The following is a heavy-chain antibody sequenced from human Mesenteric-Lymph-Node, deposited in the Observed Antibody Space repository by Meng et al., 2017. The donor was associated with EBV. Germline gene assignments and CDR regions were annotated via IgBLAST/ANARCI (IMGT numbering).Heavy chain of an antibody. CDR2: ISTSGSTK. Sequence: HVEWVERGGGLVKPGGSLSLSLAASGFTFSDYYMSWIRQSPGKGLEWIAYISTSGSTKLYADSVKGRLTISRDNAKNSLFLQMNSLQVDDTAVYYCVRGYSSGWFDPWGQGTLVTVSS. J-gene: IGHJ5*02. D-gene: IGHD6-19*01. CDR3: VRGYSSGWFDP. CDR1: GFTFSDYY. V-gene: IGHV3-11*01.